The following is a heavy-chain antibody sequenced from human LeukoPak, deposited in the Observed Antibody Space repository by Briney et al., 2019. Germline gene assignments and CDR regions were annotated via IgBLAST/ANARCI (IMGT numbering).Heavy chain of an antibody. D-gene: IGHD3-10*02. Sequence: PGGPLRLSCAASGCTFSSYEMNWVRKAPGKGLEWVSNISSSGSTIYYADSVKGRFTLSRDNAKNSLYLQMHSLRAEDTAVYYCAELGITMIGGVWGKGTTVTISS. CDR3: AELGITMIGGV. CDR2: ISSSGSTI. J-gene: IGHJ6*04. CDR1: GCTFSSYE. V-gene: IGHV3-48*03.